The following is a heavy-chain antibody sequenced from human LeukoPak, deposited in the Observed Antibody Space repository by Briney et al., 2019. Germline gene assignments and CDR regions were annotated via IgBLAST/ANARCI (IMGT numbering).Heavy chain of an antibody. CDR3: ARGMPVGGTKIGFDY. J-gene: IGHJ4*02. Sequence: ASVKVSCKASGYTFTAYFMHRVRQAPGQGLEWMGWINPNSGVTNSAQKFQGRVTMTRDTSIRTVYMEVSTMRSDDTAVYYCARGMPVGGTKIGFDYWGQGTLVTVSS. V-gene: IGHV1-2*02. CDR2: INPNSGVT. D-gene: IGHD6-19*01. CDR1: GYTFTAYF.